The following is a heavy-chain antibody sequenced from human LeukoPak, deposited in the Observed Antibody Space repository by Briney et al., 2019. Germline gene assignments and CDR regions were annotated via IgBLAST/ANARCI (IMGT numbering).Heavy chain of an antibody. CDR2: IRSKANSYAT. CDR1: GFTFSGSA. Sequence: GGSLRLSCTASGFTFSGSAMHWVRQASGKGLEWVGRIRSKANSYATAYAASVKGRFTISRDDSKDTAYLQMNSLKTEDTAVYYCTRSQEGYYYYYMDVWGKGTTVTVSS. J-gene: IGHJ6*03. CDR3: TRSQEGYYYYYMDV. V-gene: IGHV3-73*01.